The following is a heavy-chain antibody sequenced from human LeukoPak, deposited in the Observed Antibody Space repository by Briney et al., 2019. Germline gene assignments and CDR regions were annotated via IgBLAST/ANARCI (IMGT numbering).Heavy chain of an antibody. Sequence: PSETLSLTCTVSGGSISAYFWSWIRQPPGKGLEWIGYVSYSGTINYKSSLKSRVTISLNTSQRQFSLSLNSVTAADTAVYYCARHGRGDNYYKYYYNMDVWGKGTPVTVSS. CDR2: VSYSGTI. CDR3: ARHGRGDNYYKYYYNMDV. V-gene: IGHV4-59*08. D-gene: IGHD3-22*01. J-gene: IGHJ6*03. CDR1: GGSISAYF.